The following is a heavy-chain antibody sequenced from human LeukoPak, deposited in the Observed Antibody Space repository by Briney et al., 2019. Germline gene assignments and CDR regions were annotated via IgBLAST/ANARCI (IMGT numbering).Heavy chain of an antibody. V-gene: IGHV4-59*08. CDR3: ARHHPAPETYYFDF. CDR2: IYNSGNP. Sequence: SETLSLTCTVSGDSINGYYWSWIRQPPGRGPEWIGFIYNSGNPNYDPSTSYSPSLRGRVTISLDTSKNQFSLNLSAVSAADTAVYFCARHHPAPETYYFDFWGQGSLVAVSS. J-gene: IGHJ4*02. CDR1: GDSINGYY.